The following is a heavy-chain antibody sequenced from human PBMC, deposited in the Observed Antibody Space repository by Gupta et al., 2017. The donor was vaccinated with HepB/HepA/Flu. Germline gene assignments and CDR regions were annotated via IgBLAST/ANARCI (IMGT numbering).Heavy chain of an antibody. V-gene: IGHV4-39*01. J-gene: IGHJ5*02. CDR3: ARNIWGRSPWFPNWFDP. CDR2: NYYSGST. Sequence: QLQLHESGPGLVKPSETLSRTCTVSGGSISSRSHYWGWLRQPPGMGLAWIGGNYYSGSTYANPALRRRVTISVDTSKTQYPLKLSSVTAADTALYCGARNIWGRSPWFPNWFDPWGQGTPVTVSS. D-gene: IGHD3-10*01. CDR1: GGSISSRSHY.